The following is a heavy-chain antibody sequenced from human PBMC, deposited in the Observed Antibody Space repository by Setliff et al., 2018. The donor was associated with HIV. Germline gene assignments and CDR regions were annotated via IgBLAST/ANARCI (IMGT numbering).Heavy chain of an antibody. D-gene: IGHD1-26*01. CDR3: ASHLPPYSGNFDY. CDR1: GGAIWNYY. V-gene: IGHV4-39*01. CDR2: IYYSGST. Sequence: SETLSLTCTVSGGAIWNYYWSWIRQPPGKGLEWIGTIYYSGSTYYNPSLKSRVTISTDTSKNRFSLKVRSVTAADTAVYYCASHLPPYSGNFDYWGHGTLVTVSS. J-gene: IGHJ4*01.